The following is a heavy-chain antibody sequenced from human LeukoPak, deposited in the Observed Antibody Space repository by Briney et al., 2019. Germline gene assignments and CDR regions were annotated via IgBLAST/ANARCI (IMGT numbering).Heavy chain of an antibody. J-gene: IGHJ4*02. Sequence: SETLSLTCSVSGGSITSTTYYWGWIRQAPGKGLEWTGSIYYTGNTYYNPSLNSRVTISIDTSKSQFSLNLRSVTAADTALYFCASLYGDYVKFDFWGQGRLVAVSS. CDR2: IYYTGNT. CDR1: GGSITSTTYY. CDR3: ASLYGDYVKFDF. V-gene: IGHV4-39*07. D-gene: IGHD4-17*01.